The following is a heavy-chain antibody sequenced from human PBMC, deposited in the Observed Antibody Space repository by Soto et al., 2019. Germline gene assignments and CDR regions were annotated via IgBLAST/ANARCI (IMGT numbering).Heavy chain of an antibody. CDR2: IYYSGST. D-gene: IGHD4-17*01. V-gene: IGHV4-39*01. CDR1: GGSISSSSYY. Sequence: QLQLQESGPGLVKPSETLSLTCTVSGGSISSSSYYWGWIRQPPGKGLEWIGSIYYSGSTYYNPSPKSRVTISVDTSKNQFSLKLSSVTAADTAVYYCARPTTVVTPGAFDIWGQGTMVTVSS. CDR3: ARPTTVVTPGAFDI. J-gene: IGHJ3*02.